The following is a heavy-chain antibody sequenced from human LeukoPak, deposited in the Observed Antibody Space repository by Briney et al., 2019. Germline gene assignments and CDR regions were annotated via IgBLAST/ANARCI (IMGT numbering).Heavy chain of an antibody. Sequence: PSETLSLTCSVSGASINSYYWNWIRQPPGKGLEWIGNTYARGSTNHNSSLKTRVTISLDTSKNQFSLKMTSVTAADTAMYYCARDWELGSWGQGTLVTVSS. CDR3: ARDWELGS. CDR2: TYARGST. J-gene: IGHJ5*02. D-gene: IGHD3-10*01. CDR1: GASINSYY. V-gene: IGHV4-59*01.